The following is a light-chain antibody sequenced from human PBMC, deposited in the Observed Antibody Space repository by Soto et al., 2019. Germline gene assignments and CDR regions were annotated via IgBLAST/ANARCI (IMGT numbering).Light chain of an antibody. J-gene: IGLJ1*01. CDR2: EVS. CDR3: SSYTGSSIRL. CDR1: SSDIGAYNY. Sequence: QSALTQPASVSGSPGPSITISCTGTSSDIGAYNYVSWYQQHPGKAPKLMIYEVSNRPSGVSNRFSGSKSGNTASLTISGLQAEDEADYYCSSYTGSSIRLFGTGTKLTVL. V-gene: IGLV2-14*01.